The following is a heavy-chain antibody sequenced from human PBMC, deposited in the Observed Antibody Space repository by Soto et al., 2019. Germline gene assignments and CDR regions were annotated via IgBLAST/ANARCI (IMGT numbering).Heavy chain of an antibody. CDR1: GFTFSSYG. CDR3: AKDSRSLAVAGLDY. J-gene: IGHJ4*02. V-gene: IGHV3-30*18. CDR2: ISYDGSNK. D-gene: IGHD6-19*01. Sequence: QVQLVESGGGVVQPGRSLRLSCAASGFTFSSYGMHWVRQAPGKGLEWVAVISYDGSNKYYADSVKGRFTISRDNSKNTLYLQMNSLRAEDTAVDYCAKDSRSLAVAGLDYWGQGTLVTVSS.